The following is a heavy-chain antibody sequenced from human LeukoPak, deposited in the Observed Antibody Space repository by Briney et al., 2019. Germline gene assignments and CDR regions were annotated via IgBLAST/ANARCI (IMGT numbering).Heavy chain of an antibody. Sequence: ASVKVSCKASRYTFTAYYMHWVRQAPGQGLEWMGWINPNSGGTNYAQKLQGRVTMTTDTSTSTAYMELRSLRSDDTAVYYCARAIGTTGTNLGYWGQGTLVTVSS. D-gene: IGHD1-1*01. CDR3: ARAIGTTGTNLGY. CDR2: INPNSGGT. V-gene: IGHV1-2*02. CDR1: RYTFTAYY. J-gene: IGHJ4*02.